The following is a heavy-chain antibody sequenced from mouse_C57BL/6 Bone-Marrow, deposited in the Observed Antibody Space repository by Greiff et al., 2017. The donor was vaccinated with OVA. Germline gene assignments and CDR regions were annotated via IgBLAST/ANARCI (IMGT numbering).Heavy chain of an antibody. Sequence: EVHLVESGAELVRPGASVKLSCTASGFNIKDDYMHWVKQRPEQGLEWIGWIDPENGDTEYASKFQGKATITADTSSNTAYLQLSSLTSEDTAVYYCTTDLGLLRGRFAYWGQGTLVTVSA. CDR3: TTDLGLLRGRFAY. CDR1: GFNIKDDY. D-gene: IGHD1-1*01. CDR2: IDPENGDT. J-gene: IGHJ3*01. V-gene: IGHV14-4*01.